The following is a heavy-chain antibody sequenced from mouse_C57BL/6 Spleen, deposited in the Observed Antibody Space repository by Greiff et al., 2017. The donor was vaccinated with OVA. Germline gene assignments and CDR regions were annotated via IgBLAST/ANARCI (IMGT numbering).Heavy chain of an antibody. J-gene: IGHJ2*01. CDR1: GYAFTNYL. CDR2: INPGSGGT. CDR3: ARAAWGYFDN. V-gene: IGHV1-54*01. Sequence: VQLQQSGAELVRPGTSVKVSCKASGYAFTNYLIEWVKQRPGQGLEWIGVINPGSGGTNYNEKFKGKATLTADKSSSTAYMQLSSLTSEDSAVYFCARAAWGYFDNWGQGTTLTESS.